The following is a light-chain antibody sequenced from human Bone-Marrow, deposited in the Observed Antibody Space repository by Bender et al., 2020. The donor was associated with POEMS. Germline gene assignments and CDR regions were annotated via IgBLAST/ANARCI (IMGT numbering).Light chain of an antibody. CDR2: EVS. J-gene: IGLJ3*02. CDR3: VAWDASLNGWV. V-gene: IGLV2-8*01. CDR1: SSDVGGYDY. Sequence: QSALTQPPSASGSPGQSVTISCTGTSSDVGGYDYVSWYQQHPDKAPKLIIYEVSKRPSGVPDRFSGSKSGTSASLAITGLQSDDEAIYFCVAWDASLNGWVFGGGTKLTVL.